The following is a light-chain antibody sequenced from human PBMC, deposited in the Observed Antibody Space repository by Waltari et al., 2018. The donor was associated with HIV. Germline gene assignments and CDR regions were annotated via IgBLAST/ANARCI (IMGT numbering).Light chain of an antibody. CDR2: EVN. V-gene: IGLV2-14*01. Sequence: QSALTQPASVSGSPGQSITISCTGTSSDVGGYNYVSWYQQHPGKAPNLMIYEVNNRPSGVSNLFSGSKSGNTASLTISGLQAEDEADYYCSSYTSSITPLVFGTGTKVTVL. CDR1: SSDVGGYNY. CDR3: SSYTSSITPLV. J-gene: IGLJ1*01.